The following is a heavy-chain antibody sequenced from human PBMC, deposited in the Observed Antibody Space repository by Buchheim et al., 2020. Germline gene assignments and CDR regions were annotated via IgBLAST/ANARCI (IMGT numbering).Heavy chain of an antibody. V-gene: IGHV3-48*03. D-gene: IGHD2-21*01. J-gene: IGHJ4*02. Sequence: EVQLVESGGGLVQPGGSLRLSCMASGFTFSSYEMNWVRQAPGKGLEWVSYISSSESTVYYADSVKGRFTISSDNAKHSLYLQMRSLRAEDTAIYYCAREQAHCGGVCNCYWNRGTL. CDR1: GFTFSSYE. CDR2: ISSSESTV. CDR3: AREQAHCGGVCNCY.